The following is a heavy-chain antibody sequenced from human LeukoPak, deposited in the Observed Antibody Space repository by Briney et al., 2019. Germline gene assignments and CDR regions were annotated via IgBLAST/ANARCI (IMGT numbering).Heavy chain of an antibody. J-gene: IGHJ3*02. Sequence: ASVKVSCKASGGTFSSYAISWVRQAPGQGLEWMGGIIPIFGTANYAQKFQGRVTITADESTSTAYMELSSLRSEDTAVYYCARDSAHGIVVVVAAYAFDIWGQGTMVTVSS. D-gene: IGHD2-15*01. CDR3: ARDSAHGIVVVVAAYAFDI. V-gene: IGHV1-69*13. CDR2: IIPIFGTA. CDR1: GGTFSSYA.